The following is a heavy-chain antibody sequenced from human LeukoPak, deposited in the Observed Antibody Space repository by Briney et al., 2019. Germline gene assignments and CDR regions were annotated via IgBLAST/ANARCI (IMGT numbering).Heavy chain of an antibody. D-gene: IGHD6-19*01. CDR3: ARERSSGWYFAFDI. V-gene: IGHV4-61*02. CDR1: GGSISNGSYY. Sequence: SQTLSLTCTVSGGSISNGSYYWSWIRQPAGKGLEWIGRIYTSGSTNYNPSLKSRVTISVDTPKNQFSLKLSSVTAADTAVYYCARERSSGWYFAFDIWGQGTMVTVSS. J-gene: IGHJ3*02. CDR2: IYTSGST.